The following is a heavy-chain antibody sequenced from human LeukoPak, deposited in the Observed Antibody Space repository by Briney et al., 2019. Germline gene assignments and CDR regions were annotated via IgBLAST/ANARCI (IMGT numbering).Heavy chain of an antibody. CDR2: INTDGGNT. CDR3: ARYDFILISYFDL. J-gene: IGHJ2*01. Sequence: GGSLRLSCAASGFNFKTYWMHWVRQAPGKGLVWVSHINTDGGNTNHADSVKGRFTISRDNAKNTLYLQMTSLRAEDTAVYHCARYDFILISYFDLWGRGALVTVSS. CDR1: GFNFKTYW. D-gene: IGHD3-3*01. V-gene: IGHV3-74*01.